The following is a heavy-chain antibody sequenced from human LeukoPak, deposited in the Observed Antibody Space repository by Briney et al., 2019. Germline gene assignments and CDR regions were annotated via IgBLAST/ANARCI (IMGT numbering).Heavy chain of an antibody. CDR1: GFTFSSYS. CDR3: ARAGHDILTGYYYYYYMDV. Sequence: PGGSLRLSCAASGFTFSSYSMNWVRQAPGKGLEWVSSISSSSSYIYYADSVKGRFTISRDNAKNSLYQQMNSLRAEDTAVYYCARAGHDILTGYYYYYYMDVWGKGTTVTISS. D-gene: IGHD3-9*01. J-gene: IGHJ6*03. CDR2: ISSSSSYI. V-gene: IGHV3-21*01.